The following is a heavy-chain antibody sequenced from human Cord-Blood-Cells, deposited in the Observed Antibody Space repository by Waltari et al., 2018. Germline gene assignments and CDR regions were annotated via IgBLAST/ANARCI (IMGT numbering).Heavy chain of an antibody. D-gene: IGHD3-10*01. CDR1: GGSISSSSYY. V-gene: IGHV4-39*02. CDR2: IYYSGST. Sequence: QLQLQESGPGLVKPSETLSLTCTVSGGSISSSSYYWGWIRQPPGKGLEWIGSIYYSGSTYSNPSLKSRVTISVDTSKNQFSLKLSSVTAADTAVYYCARDSLWFGEWAFDIWGQGTMVTVSS. CDR3: ARDSLWFGEWAFDI. J-gene: IGHJ3*02.